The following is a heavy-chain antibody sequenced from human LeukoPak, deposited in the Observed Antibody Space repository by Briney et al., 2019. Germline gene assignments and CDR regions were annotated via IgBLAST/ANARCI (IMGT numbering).Heavy chain of an antibody. V-gene: IGHV4-38-2*01. CDR2: IYHSGST. D-gene: IGHD1-1*01. J-gene: IGHJ6*03. CDR1: GHSISSGYY. Sequence: SETLSLTCSVSGHSISSGYYWGWIRQPPGKGLEWIGSIYHSGSTYYNPSLKSRVTISVDTSKNQFSLKLSSVTAADTAVYYCARNGAGYYYYMDVWGKGTTVTVSS. CDR3: ARNGAGYYYYMDV.